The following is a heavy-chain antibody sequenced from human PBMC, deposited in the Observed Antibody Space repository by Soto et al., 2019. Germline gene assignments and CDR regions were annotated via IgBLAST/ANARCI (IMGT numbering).Heavy chain of an antibody. D-gene: IGHD3-3*01. Sequence: PWGSLLLSCACSVFTFSDYFISWIRQAPGRGLDWISDINNDKSYTIYADSVKGRFTISRDNSKNSVYLQMNSLRVEDTAMYYCARGDTIFGVADYWGRGTLVTVSS. CDR1: VFTFSDYF. J-gene: IGHJ4*02. V-gene: IGHV3-11*06. CDR2: INNDKSYT. CDR3: ARGDTIFGVADY.